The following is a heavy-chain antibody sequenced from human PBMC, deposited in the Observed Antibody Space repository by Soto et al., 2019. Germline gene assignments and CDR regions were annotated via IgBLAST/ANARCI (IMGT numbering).Heavy chain of an antibody. CDR2: ISPYTGNT. J-gene: IGHJ6*02. D-gene: IGHD3-16*01. CDR3: AMVDNYVTPTPQDV. V-gene: IGHV1-18*01. Sequence: QVQLVQSGDEVKKPGASVKVSCKASGYIFVNYGIAGVRQAPGQGLEWMGWISPYTGNTHSASKVQGRLTMTTDTSTSTAYMDLGSLTSDETAVYYCAMVDNYVTPTPQDVWGQGTTVTVSS. CDR1: GYIFVNYG.